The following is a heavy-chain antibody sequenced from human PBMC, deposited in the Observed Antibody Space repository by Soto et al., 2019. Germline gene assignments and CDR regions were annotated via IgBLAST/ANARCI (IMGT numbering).Heavy chain of an antibody. CDR1: GGSFSGYY. J-gene: IGHJ4*02. D-gene: IGHD3-16*01. Sequence: PSETLSLTCAVYGGSFSGYYWSWIRQPPGKGLEWIGEINHSGSTNYNPSLKSRVTISVDTSKNQFSLKLSSVTAADTAVYYCARDGGGYFDYWGQGTLVTVSS. V-gene: IGHV4-34*01. CDR2: INHSGST. CDR3: ARDGGGYFDY.